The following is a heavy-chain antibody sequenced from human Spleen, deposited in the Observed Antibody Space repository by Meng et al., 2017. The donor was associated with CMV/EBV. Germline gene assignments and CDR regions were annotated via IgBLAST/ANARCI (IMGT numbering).Heavy chain of an antibody. CDR2: IYTSGST. Sequence: QVQLQESGPGLVKPSXXXXXTXTVSGGSISSYYWSWIRQPAGKGLEWIGRIYTSGSTNYNPSLKSRVTMSVDTSKNQFSLKLSSVTAADTAVYYCARDRGYRNSNWFDPWGQGTLVTVSS. CDR1: GGSISSYY. CDR3: ARDRGYRNSNWFDP. D-gene: IGHD5-18*01. V-gene: IGHV4-4*07. J-gene: IGHJ5*02.